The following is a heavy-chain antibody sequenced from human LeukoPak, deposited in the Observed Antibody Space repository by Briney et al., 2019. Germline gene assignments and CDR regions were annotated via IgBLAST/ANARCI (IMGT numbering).Heavy chain of an antibody. J-gene: IGHJ5*02. CDR1: GGTFSSYA. CDR2: IIPIFGIA. CDR3: AGVRDGNWFDP. Sequence: GSSVKVSCKASGGTFSSYAISWVPQAPGQGLEWMGRIIPIFGIANYAQKFQGRVTITADKSTSTAYMELSSLRSEDTAVYYCAGVRDGNWFDPWGQGTLVTVSS. V-gene: IGHV1-69*04. D-gene: IGHD5-24*01.